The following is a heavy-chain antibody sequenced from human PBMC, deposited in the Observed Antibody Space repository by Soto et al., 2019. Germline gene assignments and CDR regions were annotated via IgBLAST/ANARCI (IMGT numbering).Heavy chain of an antibody. CDR2: IYYSGST. D-gene: IGHD3-3*01. Sequence: SETLSLTCTVSGGSISSGDYYWSWIRQPPGKGLEWIGNIYYSGSTYYNPSLKSRVTISVDTSKNQFSLKLSSVTAADTAVYYCARVRLFGVVIRFDPWGQGTLVTVSS. J-gene: IGHJ5*02. V-gene: IGHV4-30-4*01. CDR1: GGSISSGDYY. CDR3: ARVRLFGVVIRFDP.